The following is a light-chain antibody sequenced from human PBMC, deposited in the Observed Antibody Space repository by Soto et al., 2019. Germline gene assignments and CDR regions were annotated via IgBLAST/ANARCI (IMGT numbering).Light chain of an antibody. CDR3: QQYGSSRVT. V-gene: IGKV3-20*01. CDR2: GAS. Sequence: EILLTQSPGTLSLSPGERATLSCRASQSVSYYLAWYQQKPGQAPRLLIYGASSRATGIPDRFSGSGSGTDFTLTISRLEPEDFAVYYCQQYGSSRVTFGQGTKVDIK. J-gene: IGKJ1*01. CDR1: QSVSYY.